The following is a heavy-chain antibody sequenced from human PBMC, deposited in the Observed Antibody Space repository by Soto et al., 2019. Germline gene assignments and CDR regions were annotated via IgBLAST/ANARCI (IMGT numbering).Heavy chain of an antibody. D-gene: IGHD1-20*01. CDR2: ISSSSSYI. CDR1: GFTFSSYS. V-gene: IGHV3-21*01. Sequence: GGSLRLSCAASGFTFSSYSMNWVRQAPGKGLEWVSSISSSSSYIYYADSVKGRFTISRDNAKNSLYLQMNSLRAEDTAVYYCARIESYNWHGQGWFDPWGQGTLVTVSS. J-gene: IGHJ5*02. CDR3: ARIESYNWHGQGWFDP.